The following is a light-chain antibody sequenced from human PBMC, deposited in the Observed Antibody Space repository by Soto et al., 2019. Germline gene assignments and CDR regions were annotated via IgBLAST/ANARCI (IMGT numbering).Light chain of an antibody. Sequence: EIVLTQSPGTLSLSPGERATLSCRASQSITNSYLAWYQQKHGQAPRLLIYDASSRATGIPDKFSGSGSGTDFTLTISRLEPEDFAVYYCQQYGSSPLTFGGGTKVEIK. CDR3: QQYGSSPLT. CDR1: QSITNSY. V-gene: IGKV3-20*01. J-gene: IGKJ4*01. CDR2: DAS.